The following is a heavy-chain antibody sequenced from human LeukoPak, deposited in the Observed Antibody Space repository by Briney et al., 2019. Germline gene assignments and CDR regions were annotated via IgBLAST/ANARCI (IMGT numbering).Heavy chain of an antibody. CDR2: IYYSGST. Sequence: SETLSLTCTVSGGSISSSSYYWGWIRQPPGKGLEWIGSIYYSGSTYYNPSLKSRVTISVDTSKNQFSLKLSSVTAADTAVYYCARADGMVYANGLDYWGQGTLVTVSS. CDR3: ARADGMVYANGLDY. D-gene: IGHD2-8*01. V-gene: IGHV4-39*07. CDR1: GGSISSSSYY. J-gene: IGHJ4*02.